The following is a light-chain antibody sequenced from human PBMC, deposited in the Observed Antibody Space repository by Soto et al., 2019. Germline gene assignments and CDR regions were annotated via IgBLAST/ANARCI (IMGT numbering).Light chain of an antibody. Sequence: DIQRTQSPSTRSASVGDTVTGTCRASQSVSGWLALYQQKPGGAPKLLIYDASALQRGVTSRFSGSESGTKFTHTLTILQPDDFSTSYCQRYETFSGTVDPGTKVEI. V-gene: IGKV1-5*01. CDR1: QSVSGW. CDR3: QRYETFSGT. J-gene: IGKJ1*01. CDR2: DAS.